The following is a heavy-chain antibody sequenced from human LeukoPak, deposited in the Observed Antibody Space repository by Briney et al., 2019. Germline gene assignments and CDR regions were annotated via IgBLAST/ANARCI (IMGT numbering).Heavy chain of an antibody. CDR2: SNSDGGSI. J-gene: IGHJ4*02. D-gene: IGHD2-8*02. Sequence: GGSLRLSCAASGFTISDYWMHWVRQAPGKGLVWVSRSNSDGGSISYADSVKGRFTISRDIAKNTLYLQMNSLRDEDTGVYYCARDWSFDYWGQGTLVTVSS. CDR1: GFTISDYW. CDR3: ARDWSFDY. V-gene: IGHV3-74*01.